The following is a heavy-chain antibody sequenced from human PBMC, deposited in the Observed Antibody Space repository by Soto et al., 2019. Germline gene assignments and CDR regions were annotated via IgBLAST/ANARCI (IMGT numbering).Heavy chain of an antibody. CDR1: GYTLTELS. V-gene: IGHV1-24*01. J-gene: IGHJ4*02. Sequence: ASVKVSCKVSGYTLTELSMHWVRQAPGKGLEWMRGFDPEDGETIYAQKFQGRVTMTEYTSKDTAYLELSSLRSEDTAVYYCATSGSYSGFFDYWGQGTLVTVSS. D-gene: IGHD1-26*01. CDR3: ATSGSYSGFFDY. CDR2: FDPEDGET.